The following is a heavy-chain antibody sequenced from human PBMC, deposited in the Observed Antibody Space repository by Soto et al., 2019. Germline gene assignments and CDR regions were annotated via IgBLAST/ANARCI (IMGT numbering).Heavy chain of an antibody. CDR3: ATDALYSSSWYILHY. D-gene: IGHD6-13*01. Sequence: GASVKVSCRVSGYTLTELSMHWVRQAPGKGLEWMGGFDPEDGETIYAQKFQGRVTMTEDTSTDTAYMELSSLRSEDTAVYYCATDALYSSSWYILHYWGQGTLVTVSS. CDR2: FDPEDGET. V-gene: IGHV1-24*01. CDR1: GYTLTELS. J-gene: IGHJ4*02.